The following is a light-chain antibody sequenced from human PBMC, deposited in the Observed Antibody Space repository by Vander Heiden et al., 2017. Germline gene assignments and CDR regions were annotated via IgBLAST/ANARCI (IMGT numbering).Light chain of an antibody. V-gene: IGKV1-5*03. Sequence: DIQMPQSPSTLSASVGDRVTITCRASQSISSWLAWYQQKPGKAPKLLIYKASSLESGVPSRFSGSGSGTEFTLTISSLQPDDFATYYCQQDNSYTVAFGQGTKVEIK. CDR1: QSISSW. J-gene: IGKJ1*01. CDR2: KAS. CDR3: QQDNSYTVA.